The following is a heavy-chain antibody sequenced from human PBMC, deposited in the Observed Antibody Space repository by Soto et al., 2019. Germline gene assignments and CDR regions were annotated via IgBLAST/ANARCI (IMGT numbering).Heavy chain of an antibody. CDR3: AREAITKYNEYYFDS. CDR2: ISGSGNYT. CDR1: GFTFSSYS. Sequence: TGGSLRLSCAASGFTFSSYSMNWVRQAPGKGLEWVSSISGSGNYTHYADFLRGRFTISRDNAKTSLYLQMNSLRAEDTAVYYCAREAITKYNEYYFDSWGQGTVVTVSS. V-gene: IGHV3-21*01. D-gene: IGHD1-1*01. J-gene: IGHJ4*02.